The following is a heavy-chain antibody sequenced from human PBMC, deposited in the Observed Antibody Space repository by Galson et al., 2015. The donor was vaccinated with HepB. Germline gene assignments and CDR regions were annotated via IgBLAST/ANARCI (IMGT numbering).Heavy chain of an antibody. Sequence: SLRLSCAASGFTFRNYGMHWVRQAPGKGLEWVALIWHDGTNKYYADSVKGRFTISRDNSKNTLYLQMNSLRAEDTAVYYCVREFSGLYYFDYWGQGTLVTVSS. J-gene: IGHJ4*02. V-gene: IGHV3-33*08. CDR1: GFTFRNYG. CDR2: IWHDGTNK. D-gene: IGHD3-10*01. CDR3: VREFSGLYYFDY.